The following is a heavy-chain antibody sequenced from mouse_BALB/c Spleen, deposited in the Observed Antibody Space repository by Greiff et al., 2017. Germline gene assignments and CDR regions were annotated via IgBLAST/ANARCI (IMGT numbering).Heavy chain of an antibody. V-gene: IGHV5-6-5*01. D-gene: IGHD1-1*01. J-gene: IGHJ1*01. Sequence: EVQLVESGGGLVKPGGSLKLSCAASGFTFSSYAMSWVRQTPEKRLEWVASISSGGSTYYPDSVKGRFTISRDNARNILYLQMSSLRSEDTAMYYCARGPHYYGSSHWYFDVWGAGTTVTVSS. CDR1: GFTFSSYA. CDR3: ARGPHYYGSSHWYFDV. CDR2: ISSGGST.